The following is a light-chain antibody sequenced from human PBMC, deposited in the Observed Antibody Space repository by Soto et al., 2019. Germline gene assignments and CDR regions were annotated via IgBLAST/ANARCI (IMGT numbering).Light chain of an antibody. CDR1: LSVSSD. CDR2: RAF. CDR3: QQYNNWPLT. V-gene: IGKV3-15*01. J-gene: IGKJ4*01. Sequence: EIVMTQSPATLSLSPGERATLSCRASLSVSSDLAWYRQKPGQAPRLLIYRAFTRATGIPARFSGSGFGTDFTLTISSLQSADFAVYYCQQYNNWPLTFGGGTKVEIK.